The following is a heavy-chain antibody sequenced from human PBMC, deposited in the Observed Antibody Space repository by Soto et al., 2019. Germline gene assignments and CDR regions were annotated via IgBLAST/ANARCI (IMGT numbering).Heavy chain of an antibody. CDR3: AGHSAGYCSGGSCYGFDY. CDR2: IYYSGST. D-gene: IGHD2-15*01. J-gene: IGHJ4*02. Sequence: PSETLPLTCTVSGGSISSSSYYWGWIRQPPGKGLEWIGSIYYSGSTYYNPSLKSRVTISVDTSKNQFSLKLSSVTAADTAVYYCAGHSAGYCSGGSCYGFDYWGQGTLVTVSP. CDR1: GGSISSSSYY. V-gene: IGHV4-39*01.